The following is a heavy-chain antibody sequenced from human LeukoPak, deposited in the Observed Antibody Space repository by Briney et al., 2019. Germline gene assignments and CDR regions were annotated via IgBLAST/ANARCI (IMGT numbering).Heavy chain of an antibody. CDR3: ASGDGYNPFDY. V-gene: IGHV4-59*01. D-gene: IGHD5-24*01. CDR1: GGSISSYY. Sequence: SETLSLTCTVSGGSISSYYWSWIRPPPGKGREWIGYIYYSGSTNYNPSLKSRVTISVDTSKNQFSLKLSSVTAADTDVYYCASGDGYNPFDYWGQGTLVTVSS. J-gene: IGHJ4*02. CDR2: IYYSGST.